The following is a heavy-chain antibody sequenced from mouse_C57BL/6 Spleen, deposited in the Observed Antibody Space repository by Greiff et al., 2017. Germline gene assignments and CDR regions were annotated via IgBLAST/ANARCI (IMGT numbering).Heavy chain of an antibody. D-gene: IGHD6-1*01. CDR1: GYSFTGYY. J-gene: IGHJ3*01. CDR3: ARPLFSDGKPWFAY. CDR2: INPSTGGT. Sequence: VQLQQSGPELVKPGASVKISCKASGYSFTGYYMNWVKQSPEKSLEWIGEINPSTGGTTYNQKFKAKATLTVDKSSSNAYMQLKSLTSEDSAVEYCARPLFSDGKPWFAYWGQGTLVTVSA. V-gene: IGHV1-42*01.